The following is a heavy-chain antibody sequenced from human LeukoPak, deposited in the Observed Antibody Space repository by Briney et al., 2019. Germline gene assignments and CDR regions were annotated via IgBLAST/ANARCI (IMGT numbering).Heavy chain of an antibody. V-gene: IGHV1-46*01. CDR3: ARDPRSGSGYSPFDY. J-gene: IGHJ4*02. CDR1: GYTFTSYY. Sequence: ASVKVSXKASGYTFTSYYMHWVRQAPGQGLEWMGIINPSGGSTSYAQKFQGRVTMTRDTSTSTVYMELSSLRSEDTAVYYCARDPRSGSGYSPFDYWGQGTLVTVSS. CDR2: INPSGGST. D-gene: IGHD3-22*01.